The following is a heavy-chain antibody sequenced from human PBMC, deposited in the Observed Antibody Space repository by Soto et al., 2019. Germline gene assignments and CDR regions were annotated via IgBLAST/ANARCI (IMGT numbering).Heavy chain of an antibody. J-gene: IGHJ4*02. CDR3: ANGRLGVPGIEVAGVDY. Sequence: EVQLLESGGGLVQPGGSLRLSCAASGFTFSSYAMSWVRQAPGKGLEWVSAISGSGGSTYYADSVKGRFTISRDNSKNTLYLQMNSLRAEDTAVYYCANGRLGVPGIEVAGVDYWGQVTLVTVSS. CDR1: GFTFSSYA. V-gene: IGHV3-23*01. CDR2: ISGSGGST. D-gene: IGHD6-19*01.